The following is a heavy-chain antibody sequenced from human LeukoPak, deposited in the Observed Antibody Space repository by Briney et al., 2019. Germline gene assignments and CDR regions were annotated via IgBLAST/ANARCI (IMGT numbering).Heavy chain of an antibody. CDR1: GFTFSSYG. D-gene: IGHD5-18*01. V-gene: IGHV3-30*18. CDR3: AKEVGYSYGSDQYYFDY. J-gene: IGHJ4*02. Sequence: PGRSLRLSCAASGFTFSSYGMHWVRQAPGKGLEWVAVISYDGSNKYYADSVKGRLTISRDNSKNTLYLQMNSLRAEDTAVYYCAKEVGYSYGSDQYYFDYWGQGTLVTVSS. CDR2: ISYDGSNK.